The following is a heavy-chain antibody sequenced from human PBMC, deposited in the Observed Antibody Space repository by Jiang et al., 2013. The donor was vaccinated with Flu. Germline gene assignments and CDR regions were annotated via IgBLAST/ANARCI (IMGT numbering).Heavy chain of an antibody. J-gene: IGHJ3*02. V-gene: IGHV4-30-4*08. CDR3: ARRGSIAAAPRDAFDI. CDR1: GGSINSGDYY. CDR2: VYQTGTT. Sequence: VQLVESGPGLAKPSQTLSLTCTVSGGSINSGDYYWSWFRQPPGQGLEWIGYVYQTGTTYYNASLKGRVTISVDTSKNQFSLKLSSVTAADTAVYYCARRGSIAAAPRDAFDIWGQGTMVTVSS. D-gene: IGHD6-13*01.